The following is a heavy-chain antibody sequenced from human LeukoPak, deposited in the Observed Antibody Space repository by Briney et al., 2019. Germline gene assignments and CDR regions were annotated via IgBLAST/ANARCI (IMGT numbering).Heavy chain of an antibody. CDR1: GYTFTGYY. Sequence: ASVKVFCKASGYTFTGYYMHWVRQAPGQGLEWMGWINPNSGGTNYAQKFQGRVTMTRDTSISTAYMELSRLRSDDTAVYYCARARSVVVPAAITLRYGMDVWGQGTTVTVSS. D-gene: IGHD2-2*01. CDR2: INPNSGGT. CDR3: ARARSVVVPAAITLRYGMDV. V-gene: IGHV1-2*02. J-gene: IGHJ6*02.